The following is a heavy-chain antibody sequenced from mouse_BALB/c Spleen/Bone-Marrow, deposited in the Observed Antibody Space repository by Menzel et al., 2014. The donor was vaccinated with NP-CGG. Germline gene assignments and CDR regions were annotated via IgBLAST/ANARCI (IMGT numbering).Heavy chain of an antibody. D-gene: IGHD2-1*01. Sequence: EVQLVESGGGLVQPGGSLKLSCAASGFTFSSYTMSWVRQTPEKRLEWVAYISNGGGSTYYPDTVKGRFTISRDNAKNTLYLQTSSLKSEDTAMYYCARQIYFPYFDYWGQGTTLTVSS. V-gene: IGHV5-12-2*01. CDR3: ARQIYFPYFDY. J-gene: IGHJ2*01. CDR2: ISNGGGST. CDR1: GFTFSSYT.